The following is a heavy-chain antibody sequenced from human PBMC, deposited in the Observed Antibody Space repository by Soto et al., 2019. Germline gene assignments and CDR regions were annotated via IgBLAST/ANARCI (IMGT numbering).Heavy chain of an antibody. V-gene: IGHV1-18*01. J-gene: IGHJ6*03. CDR3: AGVRQLVGYFYYYMDV. D-gene: IGHD6-6*01. CDR1: GYTFTNYG. Sequence: QVQLLQSGAEVKKPGASVKVSCKASGYTFTNYGITWVRQAPGQGLEWMGWISAYNGDTHYTQRLQGRVTMTTDTSTRTAYMELRGLRSDDTAVYYCAGVRQLVGYFYYYMDVWGKGTTVTVSS. CDR2: ISAYNGDT.